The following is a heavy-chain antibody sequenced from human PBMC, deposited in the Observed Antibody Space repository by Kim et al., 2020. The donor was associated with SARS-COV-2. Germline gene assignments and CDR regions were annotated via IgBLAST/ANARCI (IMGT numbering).Heavy chain of an antibody. CDR2: ISYDGSNK. D-gene: IGHD2-8*01. CDR1: GFTFSSYG. J-gene: IGHJ3*02. V-gene: IGHV3-33*05. Sequence: GRSLRLSCAASGFTFSSYGMHWVRQAPGKGLEWVAVISYDGSNKYYADSVKGRFTISRDNSKNTLYLQMNSLRAEDTAVYYCARSKRLITEGDAFDIWGQGTMVTVSS. CDR3: ARSKRLITEGDAFDI.